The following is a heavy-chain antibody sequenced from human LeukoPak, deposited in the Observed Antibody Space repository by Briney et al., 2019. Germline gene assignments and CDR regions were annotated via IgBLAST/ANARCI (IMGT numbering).Heavy chain of an antibody. CDR3: ARDGIYSRNFDAFDI. V-gene: IGHV1-2*02. Sequence: GASVKVSCKASGYTFTAYYMHWVRQAPGQGPEWVGWINPNSGGTDYAQKFQGRVTMTRDTSISTAYMELSSLTSDDTAVYYCARDGIYSRNFDAFDIWGQGTMVTVSS. J-gene: IGHJ3*02. CDR2: INPNSGGT. CDR1: GYTFTAYY. D-gene: IGHD6-13*01.